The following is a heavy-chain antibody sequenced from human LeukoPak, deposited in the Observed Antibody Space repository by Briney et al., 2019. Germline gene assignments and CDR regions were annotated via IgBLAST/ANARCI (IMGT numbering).Heavy chain of an antibody. CDR3: ARGATYYDFRSGLKVSDC. J-gene: IGHJ4*02. Sequence: QPGGSLRPSCVPSGFTFSTFWMSWVRQAPGKGLEWVANIKHDGSEKYYVDSVKGRFTISRDNAKNSLYLQMNSLRAEDTAVYYCARGATYYDFRSGLKVSDCWGQGTLVTVSS. CDR1: GFTFSTFW. CDR2: IKHDGSEK. D-gene: IGHD3-3*01. V-gene: IGHV3-7*01.